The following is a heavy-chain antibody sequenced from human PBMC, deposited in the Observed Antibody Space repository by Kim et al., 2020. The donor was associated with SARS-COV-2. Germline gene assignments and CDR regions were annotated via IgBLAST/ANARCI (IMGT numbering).Heavy chain of an antibody. Sequence: PSLKSRVTISVDTSKNQFSLKRSSVTAADTAVYYGARRLSTSSSWYAFDLWGRGTLVTVSS. V-gene: IGHV4-59*08. CDR3: ARRLSTSSSWYAFDL. D-gene: IGHD6-13*01. J-gene: IGHJ2*01.